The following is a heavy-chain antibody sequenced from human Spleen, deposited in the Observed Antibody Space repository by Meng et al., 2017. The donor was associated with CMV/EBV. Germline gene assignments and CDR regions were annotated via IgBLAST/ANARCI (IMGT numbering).Heavy chain of an antibody. J-gene: IGHJ5*02. D-gene: IGHD3-10*01. CDR3: ARVIYGSDSNWFDP. Sequence: QVQLVQFEGEVKKPGASVKVSCKASGYTFTSYGISWVRQAPGQGLEWMGWISAYNGNTNYAQKLQGRVTMTTDTSTSTAYMELRSLRSDDTAVYYCARVIYGSDSNWFDPWGQGTLVTVPS. CDR1: GYTFTSYG. V-gene: IGHV1-18*01. CDR2: ISAYNGNT.